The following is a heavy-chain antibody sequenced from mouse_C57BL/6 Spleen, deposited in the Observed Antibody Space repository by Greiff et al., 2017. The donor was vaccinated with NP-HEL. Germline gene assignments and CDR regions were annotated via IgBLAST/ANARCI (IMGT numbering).Heavy chain of an antibody. J-gene: IGHJ2*01. CDR3: ARSYDGYSYFDY. CDR2: ISDGGSYT. D-gene: IGHD2-3*01. Sequence: DVMLVESGGGLVKPGGSLKLSCAASGFTFSSSAMSWVRQTPEKRLEWVATISDGGSYTYYPDNVKGRFTISRDNAKNNLYLQMSHLKSEDTAMYYCARSYDGYSYFDYWGQGTTLTVSS. V-gene: IGHV5-4*03. CDR1: GFTFSSSA.